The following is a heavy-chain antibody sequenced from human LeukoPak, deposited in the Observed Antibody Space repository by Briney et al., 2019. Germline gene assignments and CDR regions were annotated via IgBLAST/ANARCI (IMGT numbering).Heavy chain of an antibody. J-gene: IGHJ5*02. CDR3: ARGGGPRIRHNWFDP. CDR1: GYTFTGYY. CDR2: INPRGGST. Sequence: GASVKVSCKASGYTFTGYYMHWVRQAPGQGLEWMGIINPRGGSTSYAQKFQGRVTMTRDTSTSTVYMELSSLRSEDTAVYYCARGGGPRIRHNWFDPWGQGTLVTVSS. V-gene: IGHV1-46*01. D-gene: IGHD2-15*01.